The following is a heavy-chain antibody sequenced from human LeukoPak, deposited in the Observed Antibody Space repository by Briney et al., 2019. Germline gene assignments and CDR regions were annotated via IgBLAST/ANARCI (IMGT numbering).Heavy chain of an antibody. D-gene: IGHD3-22*01. CDR1: GGSISSYY. Sequence: PSETLSLTCTVSGGSISSYYWSWIRQPAGKGLEWIGRIYTSGGTNYNPSLKSRVTMSVDTSKNQFSLKLSSVTAADTAVYYCARESSWYDSSGYYWGSLDYWGQGTLVTVSS. CDR2: IYTSGGT. CDR3: ARESSWYDSSGYYWGSLDY. V-gene: IGHV4-4*07. J-gene: IGHJ4*02.